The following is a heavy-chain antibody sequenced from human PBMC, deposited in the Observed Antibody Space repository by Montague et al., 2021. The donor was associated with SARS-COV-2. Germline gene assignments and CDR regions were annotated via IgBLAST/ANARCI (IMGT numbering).Heavy chain of an antibody. D-gene: IGHD3-16*01. CDR3: ARGLVLGEEDAVMVYVFYYMDD. J-gene: IGHJ6*03. CDR1: GGSIIRNSYY. CDR2: IFSSGST. Sequence: SETLSLTCTVSGGSIIRNSYYWGWIRQPPGKGLEWIGTIFSSGSTNYSPSLQSRVTISVDTSKNQFSLKLSSVTAADTAVYYCARGLVLGEEDAVMVYVFYYMDDWGKGTTVTVSS. V-gene: IGHV4-39*01.